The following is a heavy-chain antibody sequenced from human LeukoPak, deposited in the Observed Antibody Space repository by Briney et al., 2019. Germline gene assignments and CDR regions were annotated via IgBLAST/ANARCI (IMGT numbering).Heavy chain of an antibody. Sequence: GGSLRLSCATSGLIFSNYAMSWVRQAPGKGLEWVSAISGSGGSTYSADSVKGRFTISRDNSKNTLYLQMNSLRAEDTAVYYCAKGYYDILTGYWGHFDYWGQGTLATVSS. D-gene: IGHD3-9*01. CDR1: GLIFSNYA. V-gene: IGHV3-23*01. CDR2: ISGSGGST. CDR3: AKGYYDILTGYWGHFDY. J-gene: IGHJ4*02.